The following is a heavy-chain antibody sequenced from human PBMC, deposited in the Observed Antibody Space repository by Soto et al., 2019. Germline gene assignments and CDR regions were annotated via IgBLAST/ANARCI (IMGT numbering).Heavy chain of an antibody. Sequence: EVQLVESGGGLIQPGGSLKLSCAASGLTVGNNYMSWFRQPPGKGLEGVSLIYSTGITKYADSVKGRFTVSRDNAKNTLYLQMNSLRAEDTAVYYCAKDGRGSGSHYNSFGYWGQGTLVTVSS. CDR2: IYSTGIT. V-gene: IGHV3-53*01. J-gene: IGHJ4*02. D-gene: IGHD3-10*01. CDR1: GLTVGNNY. CDR3: AKDGRGSGSHYNSFGY.